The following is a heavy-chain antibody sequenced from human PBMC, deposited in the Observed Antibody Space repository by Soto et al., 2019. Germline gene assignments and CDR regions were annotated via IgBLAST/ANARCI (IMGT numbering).Heavy chain of an antibody. Sequence: GGSLRLSCAASGFTFSSYAMSWVRQAPGKGLEWVSAISGSGGSTYYADSVKDRFTISRDNSKNTLYLQMNSLRAEDTAVYYCAKLPEAPRTIFGVDPAYYGMDVWGQGTTVTVSS. V-gene: IGHV3-23*01. CDR1: GFTFSSYA. D-gene: IGHD3-3*01. J-gene: IGHJ6*02. CDR2: ISGSGGST. CDR3: AKLPEAPRTIFGVDPAYYGMDV.